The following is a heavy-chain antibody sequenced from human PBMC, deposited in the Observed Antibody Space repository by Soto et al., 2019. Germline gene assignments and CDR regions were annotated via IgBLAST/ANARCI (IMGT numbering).Heavy chain of an antibody. CDR2: INYDGSIK. D-gene: IGHD3-22*01. CDR3: ARGHDRSGNWLDP. J-gene: IGHJ5*02. Sequence: GGSLRLSCAASGFAFSSYWMHWVRQAPGKGLVWVSHINYDGSIKIYADFVKGRFTISRDNDKNTLYMQMTSLTAEDTAVYFCARGHDRSGNWLDPWGQGTLVTVSS. V-gene: IGHV3-74*01. CDR1: GFAFSSYW.